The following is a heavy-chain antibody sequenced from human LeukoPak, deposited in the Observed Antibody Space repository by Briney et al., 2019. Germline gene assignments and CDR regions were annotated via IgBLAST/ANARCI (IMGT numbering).Heavy chain of an antibody. Sequence: GGSLRLSCEASGFTLSTYWMNWVCQVPGKGLDWVVNINPDGSGKRYVDSVKGRFTIARDNADNSLSLQMNSLRAEDTAVYYCASWGAGGNSWGQGTLVTVSS. CDR1: GFTLSTYW. CDR3: ASWGAGGNS. D-gene: IGHD3-16*01. J-gene: IGHJ4*02. CDR2: INPDGSGK. V-gene: IGHV3-7*01.